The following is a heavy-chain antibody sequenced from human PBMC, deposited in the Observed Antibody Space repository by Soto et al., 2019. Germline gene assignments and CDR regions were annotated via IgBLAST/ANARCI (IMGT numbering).Heavy chain of an antibody. Sequence: GASVKVSCKASGGTFSTYTITWVRQAPGQGLEWMGRIIPIIGIINYAQKFQGRVTISADKFTGTAYMELTGLRSDDTAVYYCAGDPDSHYNDSHASSYPWGQGTLVNVS. CDR3: AGDPDSHYNDSHASSYP. CDR2: IIPIIGII. CDR1: GGTFSTYT. V-gene: IGHV1-69*04. D-gene: IGHD4-4*01. J-gene: IGHJ5*02.